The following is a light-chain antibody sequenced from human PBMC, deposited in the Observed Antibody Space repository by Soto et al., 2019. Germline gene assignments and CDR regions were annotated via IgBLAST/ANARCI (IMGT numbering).Light chain of an antibody. CDR2: AVS. CDR3: SSYTGGSTYV. V-gene: IGLV2-14*01. CDR1: SSDIGGYKY. J-gene: IGLJ1*01. Sequence: SVLTHPASVSGSPVQSIPISCTGTSSDIGGYKYVSWYQQHPGKAPKLMIYAVSNRPSGVSNRFSGSKSGNTATLTISGLQGEDEAEYYCSSYTGGSTYVFGTGTKVTVL.